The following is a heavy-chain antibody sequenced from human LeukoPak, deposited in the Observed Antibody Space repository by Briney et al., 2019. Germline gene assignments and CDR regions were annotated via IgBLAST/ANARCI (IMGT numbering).Heavy chain of an antibody. J-gene: IGHJ6*03. V-gene: IGHV3-23*01. CDR2: ISGSGGST. CDR3: AKVRYGENYYYYYYMDV. Sequence: GGSLRLSCAASGFTFSSYAMSWVRQAPGKGLEWVSAISGSGGSTYYADSVRGRFTISRDNSKNTLYLQMNSLRAEDTAVYYCAKVRYGENYYYYYYMDVWGKGTTVTVSS. CDR1: GFTFSSYA. D-gene: IGHD4/OR15-4a*01.